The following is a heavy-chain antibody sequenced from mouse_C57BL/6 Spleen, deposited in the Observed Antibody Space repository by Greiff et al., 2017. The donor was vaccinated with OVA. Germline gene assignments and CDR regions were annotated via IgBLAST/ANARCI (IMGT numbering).Heavy chain of an antibody. V-gene: IGHV5-6*01. J-gene: IGHJ4*01. D-gene: IGHD2-4*01. CDR3: ARQGDYDYDYYAMDY. CDR1: GFTFSSYG. CDR2: ISSGGSYT. Sequence: VQLKESGGDLVKPGGSLKLSCAASGFTFSSYGMSWVRQTPDKRLEWVATISSGGSYTYYPDSVKGRFTISRDNAKNTLYLQMSSLKSEDTAMYYCARQGDYDYDYYAMDYWGQGTSVTVSS.